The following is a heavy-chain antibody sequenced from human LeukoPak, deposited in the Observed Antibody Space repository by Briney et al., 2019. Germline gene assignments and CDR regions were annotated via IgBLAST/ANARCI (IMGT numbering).Heavy chain of an antibody. J-gene: IGHJ4*02. CDR2: INPNSGGT. V-gene: IGHV1-2*02. D-gene: IGHD3-10*01. CDR3: ARGLSLWFRELGYFDY. CDR1: GYTFTDYF. Sequence: ASVKVSCTASGYTFTDYFMHGVRPAPGQGLEWMGWINPNSGGTNYAQKFQGRVTMTRDTSIGTAYMELSRLRSDDTAVYYCARGLSLWFRELGYFDYWGQGTLVTVSS.